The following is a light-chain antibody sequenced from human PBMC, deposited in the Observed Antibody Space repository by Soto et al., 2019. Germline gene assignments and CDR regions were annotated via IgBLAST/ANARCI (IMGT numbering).Light chain of an antibody. CDR1: QGMRND. V-gene: IGKV1-17*01. CDR3: LCYITYPWT. CDR2: AAT. J-gene: IGKJ1*01. Sequence: DIQMTQSPSSLSASVGDRVTITCRASQGMRNDLGWYQQKSGKVPKRLIYAATILQSGVPSRFSGSGSGTEFSLTISSLQPEDFATYYCLCYITYPWTFGQGTKVDIK.